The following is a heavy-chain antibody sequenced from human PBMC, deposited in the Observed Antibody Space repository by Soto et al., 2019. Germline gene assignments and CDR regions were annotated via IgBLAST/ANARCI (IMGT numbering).Heavy chain of an antibody. V-gene: IGHV5-10-1*01. CDR1: GYSFSSFW. CDR3: GRVRVDKAEGWFDP. D-gene: IGHD5-18*01. J-gene: IGHJ5*02. Sequence: GESLKISCKVSGYSFSSFWITWGRQMPGKGLEWMGRIDPSDSYANYSPSFQGHVTFSADKSINTAYLQWSSLKASDTAMYYCGRVRVDKAEGWFDPWGQGTLVTVSS. CDR2: IDPSDSYA.